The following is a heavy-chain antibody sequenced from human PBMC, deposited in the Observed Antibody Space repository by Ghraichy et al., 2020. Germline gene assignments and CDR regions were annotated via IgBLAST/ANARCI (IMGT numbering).Heavy chain of an antibody. CDR3: ARGAAPAWLRPLWGYFDL. CDR1: GFTFSSYW. CDR2: IKQDGSEK. V-gene: IGHV3-7*04. J-gene: IGHJ2*01. D-gene: IGHD5-12*01. Sequence: GGSLRLSCAASGFTFSSYWMSWVRQAPGKGLEWVANIKQDGSEKYYVDSVKGRFTISRDNAKNSLYLQMNSLRAEDTAVYYCARGAAPAWLRPLWGYFDLWGRGTLVTVSS.